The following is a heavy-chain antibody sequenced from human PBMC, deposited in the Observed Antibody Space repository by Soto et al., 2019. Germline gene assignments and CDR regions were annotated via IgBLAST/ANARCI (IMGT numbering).Heavy chain of an antibody. CDR1: GGSISIADHY. CDR2: IYYIGTT. V-gene: IGHV4-30-4*01. CDR3: ARSPTARGVISGMDV. Sequence: SENLCLTCTVSGGSISIADHYWSWIRQPPGKGLEWIGYIYYIGTTYYNPSLKSRVTISVDTSKNHFSLKLSSVTAADTAVYYCARSPTARGVISGMDVWGQGTTVTVSS. D-gene: IGHD3-10*01. J-gene: IGHJ6*02.